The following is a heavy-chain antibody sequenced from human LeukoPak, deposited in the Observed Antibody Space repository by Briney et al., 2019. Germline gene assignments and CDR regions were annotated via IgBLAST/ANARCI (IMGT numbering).Heavy chain of an antibody. V-gene: IGHV4-61*02. CDR1: GGSISSGSYY. Sequence: SETLSLTCTVSGGSISSGSYYWSWIRQPAGKGLEWIGRIYTSGSTNYNPSLKSRVTISVDTSQTQFSLKLSSVTAADTAVNYCARDVCTIGKPGYSGWFDPWGEGTLVTVSS. CDR2: IYTSGST. CDR3: ARDVCTIGKPGYSGWFDP. D-gene: IGHD2-15*01. J-gene: IGHJ5*02.